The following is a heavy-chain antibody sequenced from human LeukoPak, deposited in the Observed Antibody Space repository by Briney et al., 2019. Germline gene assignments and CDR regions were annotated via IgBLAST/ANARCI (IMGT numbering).Heavy chain of an antibody. D-gene: IGHD5-18*01. V-gene: IGHV4-39*01. J-gene: IGHJ4*02. CDR3: ARHPSYVNRFDY. CDR2: IYYSGST. CDR1: GGSISSSSYY. Sequence: SETLSLTCTVSGGSISSSSYYWGWIRQPPGKGLEWIGSIYYSGSTYYNPSLKSRVTISVDTSKNQFSLKLSSVTAADTAVYYCARHPSYVNRFDYWGQGTLVTVSS.